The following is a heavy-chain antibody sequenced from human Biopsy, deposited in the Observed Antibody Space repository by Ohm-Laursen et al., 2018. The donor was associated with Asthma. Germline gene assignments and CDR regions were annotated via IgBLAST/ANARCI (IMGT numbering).Heavy chain of an antibody. Sequence: GASVKVSCKASGYTFTHYAIHWVRQAPGQRPEWMGWINAGNGKLEYSGKFQGRVTITRDTSASTAYMDLSSLRSEDTAVYYCARTYYDFLTGQVNDAFAMWGQGTMVTVSS. CDR2: INAGNGKL. J-gene: IGHJ3*02. CDR3: ARTYYDFLTGQVNDAFAM. CDR1: GYTFTHYA. V-gene: IGHV1-3*01. D-gene: IGHD3-9*01.